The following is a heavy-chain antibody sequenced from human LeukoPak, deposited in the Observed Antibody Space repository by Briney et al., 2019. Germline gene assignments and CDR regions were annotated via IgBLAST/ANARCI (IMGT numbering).Heavy chain of an antibody. CDR3: AKDSNRFVFWSGYYKGEDY. D-gene: IGHD3-3*01. V-gene: IGHV3-23*01. CDR1: GFTFSSYA. Sequence: PGGSLRLSCAASGFTFSSYAMSWVRQAPGKGLEWVSAISGSGGSTYYTDSVKGRFTISRDNSKNTLYLQMNSLRAEDTAVYYCAKDSNRFVFWSGYYKGEDYWGQGTLVTVSS. CDR2: ISGSGGST. J-gene: IGHJ4*02.